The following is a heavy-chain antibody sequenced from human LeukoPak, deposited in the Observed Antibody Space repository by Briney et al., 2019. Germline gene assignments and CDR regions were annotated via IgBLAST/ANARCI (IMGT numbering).Heavy chain of an antibody. V-gene: IGHV4-59*01. CDR2: IYYSGGA. Sequence: SETLSLTCTVSGASIISYYWSWIRQPPGKGLEWIGYIYYSGGANYNPSLKGRATVSLDTSKNQFFLNLASVAAADSAVYYCARGGYYYGPGDWGQGTLVTVSS. CDR3: ARGGYYYGPGD. D-gene: IGHD3-10*01. J-gene: IGHJ4*02. CDR1: GASIISYY.